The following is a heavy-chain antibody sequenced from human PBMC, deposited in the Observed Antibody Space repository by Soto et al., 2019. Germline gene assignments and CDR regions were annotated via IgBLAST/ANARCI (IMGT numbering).Heavy chain of an antibody. J-gene: IGHJ4*02. Sequence: ASVKVSCKASGYSFTSFGVNWVRQAPGQGLEWMGWVNAYNGNTNYAQKFQGRVTLTADTSTSTAYMEVRSLRSGDTAVYYCAIGAAGLGAKVIWDQVPLVAVFS. CDR1: GYSFTSFG. CDR3: AIGAAGLGAKVI. V-gene: IGHV1-18*01. D-gene: IGHD1-26*01. CDR2: VNAYNGNT.